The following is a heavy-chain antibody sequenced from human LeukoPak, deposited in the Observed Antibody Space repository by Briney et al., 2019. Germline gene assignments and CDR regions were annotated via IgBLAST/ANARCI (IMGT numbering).Heavy chain of an antibody. V-gene: IGHV4-30-2*01. CDR1: GGSTSSGGYS. CDR3: ARGVKDWFDP. D-gene: IGHD3-10*01. J-gene: IGHJ5*02. CDR2: IYHSGST. Sequence: SETLSLTCAVSGGSTSSGGYSWSWIRQPPGKGLEWIGYIYHSGSTYYNPSLKSRVTISVDRSKNQFSLKLSSVTAADTAVYYCARGVKDWFDPWGQGTLVTVSS.